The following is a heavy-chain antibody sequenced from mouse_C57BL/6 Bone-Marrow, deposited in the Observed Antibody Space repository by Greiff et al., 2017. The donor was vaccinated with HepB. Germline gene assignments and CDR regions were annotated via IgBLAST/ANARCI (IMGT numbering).Heavy chain of an antibody. Sequence: QVQLQQSDAELVKPGASVKISCKVSGYTFTDHTIHWMKQRPEQGLEWIGYIYPRDGSTKYNEKFKGKATLTADTSSSTAYLQLNSLTSEDAAVYVCARDDGYYWFDYWGQGTPVTVSA. D-gene: IGHD2-3*01. CDR1: GYTFTDHT. CDR3: ARDDGYYWFDY. J-gene: IGHJ3*01. V-gene: IGHV1-78*01. CDR2: IYPRDGST.